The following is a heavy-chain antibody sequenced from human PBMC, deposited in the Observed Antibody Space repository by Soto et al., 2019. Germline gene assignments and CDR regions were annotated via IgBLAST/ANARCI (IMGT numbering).Heavy chain of an antibody. CDR3: AKAAYYYDSSGYYTFDY. V-gene: IGHV3-9*01. CDR2: ISWNSGSI. Sequence: SLRLSGAASGFTFDDYAMHWVRQAPGKGLEWVSGISWNSGSIGYADSVKGRFTISRDNAKNSLYLQMNSLRAEDTALYYCAKAAYYYDSSGYYTFDYWGQGTLVTVSS. D-gene: IGHD3-22*01. J-gene: IGHJ4*02. CDR1: GFTFDDYA.